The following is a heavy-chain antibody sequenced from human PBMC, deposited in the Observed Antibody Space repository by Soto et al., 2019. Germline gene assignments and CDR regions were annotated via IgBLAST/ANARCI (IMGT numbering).Heavy chain of an antibody. CDR3: ARGRSLRYFDWFQGPYFDY. J-gene: IGHJ4*02. D-gene: IGHD3-9*01. CDR2: INHSGST. CDR1: GGSFSGYY. V-gene: IGHV4-34*01. Sequence: SETLSLTCAVYGGSFSGYYWSWIRQPPGKGLEWIGEINHSGSTNYNPSLKSRVPISVDTSKNQFSLKLSSVTAADTAVYYCARGRSLRYFDWFQGPYFDYWGQGTRVTSP.